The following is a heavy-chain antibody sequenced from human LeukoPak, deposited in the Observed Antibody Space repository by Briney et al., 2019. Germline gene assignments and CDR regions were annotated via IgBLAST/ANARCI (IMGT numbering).Heavy chain of an antibody. CDR3: AKTLAYCSGGSCYSNYYSDY. CDR1: GFTFSNYA. J-gene: IGHJ4*02. V-gene: IGHV3-23*01. Sequence: GVSLRLSCAASGFTFSNYAMSWVRQAPGRGLEWVSAISGSGVSTDYADSVKGRFTISRDNSKNTLYLQMSSLRAEDTAVYYCAKTLAYCSGGSCYSNYYSDYWGQGTLVTVSS. CDR2: ISGSGVST. D-gene: IGHD2-15*01.